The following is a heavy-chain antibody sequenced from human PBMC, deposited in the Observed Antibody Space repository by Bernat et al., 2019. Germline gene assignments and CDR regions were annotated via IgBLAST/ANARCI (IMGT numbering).Heavy chain of an antibody. Sequence: EVQLVESGGGLVKPGGSLRLSCAASGFTFSSAWMTWVRQAPGKGLEWVANTKRDGSEKYYVDSVKGRFTISRDNAKNLLYLQMDSLRAEDTAVYYCGRGDPDYWGQGTLVTVSS. CDR3: GRGDPDY. J-gene: IGHJ4*02. CDR2: TKRDGSEK. CDR1: GFTFSSAW. V-gene: IGHV3-7*03. D-gene: IGHD2-21*02.